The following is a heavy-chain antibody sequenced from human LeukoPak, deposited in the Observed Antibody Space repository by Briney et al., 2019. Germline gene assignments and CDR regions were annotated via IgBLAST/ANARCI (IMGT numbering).Heavy chain of an antibody. V-gene: IGHV3-23*01. D-gene: IGHD6-13*01. J-gene: IGHJ4*02. CDR3: AKERRQQLVRRYFDY. Sequence: GGSLRLSCAVSGFTFSSYWMSWVRQAPGKGLEWVSAISGSGGSTYYADSVKGRFTISRDNSKNTLYLQMNSLRAEDTAVYYCAKERRQQLVRRYFDYWGQGTLVTVSS. CDR1: GFTFSSYW. CDR2: ISGSGGST.